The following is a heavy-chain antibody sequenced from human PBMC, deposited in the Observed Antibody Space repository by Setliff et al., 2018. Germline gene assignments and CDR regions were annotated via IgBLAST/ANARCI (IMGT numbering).Heavy chain of an antibody. CDR2: ISAYNGDT. J-gene: IGHJ4*02. CDR3: GRVDAELILGNYIDY. D-gene: IGHD2-15*01. CDR1: GYTFSTYG. V-gene: IGHV1-18*01. Sequence: ASVKVSCKDSGYTFSTYGISWVRQAPGQGLEWMGWISAYNGDTNYAQRFQGRVTMTTDTSTSTAFMELRSLRPDDTAFYYCGRVDAELILGNYIDYWGQGTLVTV.